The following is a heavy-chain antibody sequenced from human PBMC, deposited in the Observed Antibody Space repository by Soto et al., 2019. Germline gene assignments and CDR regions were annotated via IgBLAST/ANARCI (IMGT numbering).Heavy chain of an antibody. Sequence: PGGSLRLSCAASGFTFSSYAMGWVRQGPGKGLEWVAVVSIGGSTHYADSVRGRFTISRDNPKNTLSLQMNSLTAEDTAVYFRAKRRGAGGHFDCWGQGALVTVSS. CDR1: GFTFSSYA. D-gene: IGHD2-15*01. V-gene: IGHV3-23*01. J-gene: IGHJ4*02. CDR2: VSIGGST. CDR3: AKRRGAGGHFDC.